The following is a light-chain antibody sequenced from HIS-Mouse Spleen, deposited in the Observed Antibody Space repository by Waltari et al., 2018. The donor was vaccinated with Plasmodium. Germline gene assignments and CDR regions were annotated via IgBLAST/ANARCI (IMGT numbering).Light chain of an antibody. CDR2: DFS. CDR3: CSYAGSYTYV. Sequence: QSALTQPRPVSGSPGQSVTISCTGTSSDVGGYNYVSLYQQHPGKAPKPMLYDFSKRPSGVPDRFAGSKSGNTASLTISGLQAEDEADYYCCSYAGSYTYVFGTGTKVTVL. CDR1: SSDVGGYNY. J-gene: IGLJ1*01. V-gene: IGLV2-11*01.